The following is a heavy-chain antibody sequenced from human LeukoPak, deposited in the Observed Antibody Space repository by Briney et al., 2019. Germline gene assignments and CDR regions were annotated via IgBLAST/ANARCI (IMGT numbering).Heavy chain of an antibody. CDR1: GGSFSGYY. J-gene: IGHJ4*02. V-gene: IGHV4-34*01. CDR3: ARGGGDCGGDCYSGEDDY. CDR2: INHSGST. Sequence: SETLSLTCAVYGGSFSGYYWSWIRQPPGKGLEWIGEINHSGSTNYNPSLKSRVTISVDTSKNQFSLKLSSVTAADTAVYYCARGGGDCGGDCYSGEDDYWGRGTLVTVSS. D-gene: IGHD2-21*02.